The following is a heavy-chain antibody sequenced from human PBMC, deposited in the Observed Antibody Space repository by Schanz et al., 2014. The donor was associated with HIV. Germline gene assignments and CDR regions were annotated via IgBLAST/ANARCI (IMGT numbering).Heavy chain of an antibody. CDR1: GYTFSHYG. V-gene: IGHV1-69*13. CDR3: ARGAAEMATMTPWRY. Sequence: QVQLLQSGPEVKRPGASVTVSCKTSGYTFSHYGVSWVRQAPGQGLEWMGGIIPIFATPNYAQKFQGRVTITADESTSTAYMELSSLRSDDTAVYYCARGAAEMATMTPWRYWGQGTLVTVSS. CDR2: IIPIFATP. D-gene: IGHD5-12*01. J-gene: IGHJ4*02.